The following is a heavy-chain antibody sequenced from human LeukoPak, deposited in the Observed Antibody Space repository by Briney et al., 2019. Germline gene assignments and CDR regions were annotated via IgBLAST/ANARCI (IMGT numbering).Heavy chain of an antibody. J-gene: IGHJ4*02. D-gene: IGHD4-17*01. CDR2: ISGSGGST. CDR3: AKFSTLWAYGDYVDY. CDR1: GFTFSSYS. Sequence: GGSLRLSCAASGFTFSSYSMNWVRQGPGKGLEWVSAISGSGGSTYYADSVKGRFTISRDNSKNTLYLQMNSLRAEDTAVYYCAKFSTLWAYGDYVDYWGQGTLVTVSS. V-gene: IGHV3-23*01.